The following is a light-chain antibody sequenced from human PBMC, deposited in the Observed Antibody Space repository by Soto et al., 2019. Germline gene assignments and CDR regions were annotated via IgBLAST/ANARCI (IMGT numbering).Light chain of an antibody. J-gene: IGKJ1*01. V-gene: IGKV3-20*01. CDR2: AAS. CDR1: QNVDSNY. CDR3: QQYGYLSWT. Sequence: EIVLTQSPGTLSLSPGERATLSCRASQNVDSNYLAWYQQKPGQAPRIIIFAASGRATGIPDRFSGSGSGTDFTLTISILEPEDFAVYYCQQYGYLSWTFGQGTKVEI.